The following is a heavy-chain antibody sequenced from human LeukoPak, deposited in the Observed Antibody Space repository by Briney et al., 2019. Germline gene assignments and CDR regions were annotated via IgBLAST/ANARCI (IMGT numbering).Heavy chain of an antibody. D-gene: IGHD6-13*01. J-gene: IGHJ4*02. CDR3: AREGLAAAGAPFDY. Sequence: GASVKVSCKASGYTFTGYYMHWVRQAPGQGLEWMGWIKPNSGGTNYAQKFQGRVTMTRDTSISTAYMELSRLRSDDTAVYYCAREGLAAAGAPFDYWGQGTLVTVSS. CDR1: GYTFTGYY. V-gene: IGHV1-2*02. CDR2: IKPNSGGT.